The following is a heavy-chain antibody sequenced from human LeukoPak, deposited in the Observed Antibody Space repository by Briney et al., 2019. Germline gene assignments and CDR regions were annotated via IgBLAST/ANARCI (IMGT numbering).Heavy chain of an antibody. J-gene: IGHJ4*02. CDR3: AKGDCSSTNCYPDY. CDR2: IRYDGTNK. V-gene: IGHV3-30*02. CDR1: GFTFTYYA. D-gene: IGHD2-2*01. Sequence: GGSLRLSCAASGFTFTYYAIHWVRQAPGKGLEWVAFIRYDGTNKNYADSVKGRFTISRDNSKNTLYLQMNSLRAEDTAMYYCAKGDCSSTNCYPDYWGQGILVTVSS.